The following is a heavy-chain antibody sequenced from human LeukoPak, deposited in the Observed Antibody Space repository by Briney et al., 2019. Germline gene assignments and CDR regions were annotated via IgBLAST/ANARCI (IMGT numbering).Heavy chain of an antibody. D-gene: IGHD4-17*01. V-gene: IGHV4-34*01. CDR1: GGSFGGYY. J-gene: IGHJ4*02. CDR2: INHSGST. CDR3: AREDYGDGGYYFDY. Sequence: SETLSLTCAVYGGSFGGYYWSWIRQPPGKGLEWIGEINHSGSTNYNPSLKSRVTISVDTSKNQFSLKLSSVTAADTAVYYCAREDYGDGGYYFDYWGQGTLVTVSS.